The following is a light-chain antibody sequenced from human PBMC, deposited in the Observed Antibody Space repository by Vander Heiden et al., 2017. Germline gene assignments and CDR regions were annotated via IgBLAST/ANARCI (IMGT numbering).Light chain of an antibody. CDR3: GTWDSSLSAV. Sequence: QSVLTQPPSVSAAPGQKVTISCSGSSPNIGHNYVSWYQQLPGTAPHLLIYDNNKRPSGIPDRFSGSKSGTSATLGITGLQTGDEADYYCGTWDSSLSAVFGGGTKLTVL. CDR1: SPNIGHNY. J-gene: IGLJ2*01. V-gene: IGLV1-51*01. CDR2: DNN.